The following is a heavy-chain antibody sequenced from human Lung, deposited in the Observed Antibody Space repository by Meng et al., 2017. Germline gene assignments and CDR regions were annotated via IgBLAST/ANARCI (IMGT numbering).Heavy chain of an antibody. CDR1: GGTFSSYA. CDR2: IIPIFGTA. CDR3: AISGYSYGYYYYGMDV. Sequence: SVKVSCKASGGTFSSYAISWVRQAPGQGLEWMGGIIPIFGTANYAQKFQGRVTITTDESTSTAYMELSSLRSEDTAVYYCAISGYSYGYYYYGMDVWGQGNTV. V-gene: IGHV1-69*05. J-gene: IGHJ6*02. D-gene: IGHD5-18*01.